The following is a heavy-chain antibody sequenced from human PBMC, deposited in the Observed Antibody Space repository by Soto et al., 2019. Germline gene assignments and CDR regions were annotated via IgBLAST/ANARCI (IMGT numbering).Heavy chain of an antibody. Sequence: EVQLLESGGGLVQPGGSLRLSCAASGFTFASYTLSWVRQAPGKGLEWVSGITGGGDDTFYADSVKGRTTVSRDNSKNTLFLQMNSLSAEDTAVYYCARGDDYGDLRAFEIWGRGTMVAVS. CDR3: ARGDDYGDLRAFEI. CDR2: ITGGGDDT. V-gene: IGHV3-23*01. J-gene: IGHJ3*02. D-gene: IGHD4-17*01. CDR1: GFTFASYT.